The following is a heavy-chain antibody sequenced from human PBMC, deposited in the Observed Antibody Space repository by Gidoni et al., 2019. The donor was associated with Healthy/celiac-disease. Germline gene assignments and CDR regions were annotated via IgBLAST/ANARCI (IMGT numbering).Heavy chain of an antibody. CDR2: RWYDESNK. V-gene: IGHV3-33*01. CDR3: ARDLKHDYGMDV. CDR1: GFTFSSHG. J-gene: IGHJ6*02. Sequence: QVQLVESGGGVVQPGRSLRLSRAASGFTFSSHGMHWVRQAPGMGMEWVAVRWYDESNKDYADSVKVRFTISRDNSKNTLYLQMNSLRAEDTAVYYCARDLKHDYGMDVWGQGTTVTVSS.